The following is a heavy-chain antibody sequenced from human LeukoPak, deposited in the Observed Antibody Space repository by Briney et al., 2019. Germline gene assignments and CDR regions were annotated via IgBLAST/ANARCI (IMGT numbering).Heavy chain of an antibody. V-gene: IGHV3-30*18. Sequence: GGSLRLSSAASGFTFSSYGMHWVRQAPGKGLEWVAVISYDGSNKYYADSVKGRFTISRDNSKNTLYLQMNSLRAEDTAVYYCAKLTPAYGDYSFDYWGQGTLVTVSS. D-gene: IGHD4-17*01. CDR3: AKLTPAYGDYSFDY. CDR2: ISYDGSNK. J-gene: IGHJ4*02. CDR1: GFTFSSYG.